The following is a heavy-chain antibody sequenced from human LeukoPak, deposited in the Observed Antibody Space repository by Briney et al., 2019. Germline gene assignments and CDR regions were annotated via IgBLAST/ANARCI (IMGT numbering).Heavy chain of an antibody. J-gene: IGHJ3*02. CDR3: ARASWSVSGPDAFDI. Sequence: QPGGSLRLSCAASGFTFSIYGMHWVRQAPGKGLEWVAYIRSDGSNKYCADSVKGRFTISRDNSKNTLYLQMNSLRAEDTAVHYCARASWSVSGPDAFDIWSQGTMVTVSS. D-gene: IGHD2-15*01. V-gene: IGHV3-30*02. CDR1: GFTFSIYG. CDR2: IRSDGSNK.